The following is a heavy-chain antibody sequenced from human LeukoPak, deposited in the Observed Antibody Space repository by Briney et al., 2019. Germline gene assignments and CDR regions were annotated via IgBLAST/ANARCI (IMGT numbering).Heavy chain of an antibody. D-gene: IGHD5-12*01. Sequence: PGGSLRLSCVVSGFTFSTHGFHCVHQAPGKGLEWVSVIWHDGGRKEYADSVRGRFTISRDNSNLYLQMNSLRAEDTAIYYCAREIGNSSFNLYSWGQGTPVTVSS. CDR1: GFTFSTHG. CDR3: AREIGNSSFNLYS. J-gene: IGHJ4*02. CDR2: IWHDGGRK. V-gene: IGHV3-33*01.